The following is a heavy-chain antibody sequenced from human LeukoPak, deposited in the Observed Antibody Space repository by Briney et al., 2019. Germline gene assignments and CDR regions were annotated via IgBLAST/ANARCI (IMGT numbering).Heavy chain of an antibody. J-gene: IGHJ4*02. CDR2: INPNSGGT. D-gene: IGHD6-13*01. V-gene: IGHV1-2*04. CDR3: ASDLFGHSSIPV. CDR1: GYTFTGYY. Sequence: ASVKVSCKASGYTFTGYYMHWVRQAPGQGLEWMGWINPNSGGTNYAQKFQGWVTMTRDTSISTAYMELSRLRSDDTAVYYCASDLFGHSSIPVWGQGTLVTVSS.